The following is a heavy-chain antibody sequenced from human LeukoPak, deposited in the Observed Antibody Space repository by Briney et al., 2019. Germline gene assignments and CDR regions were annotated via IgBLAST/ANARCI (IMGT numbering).Heavy chain of an antibody. J-gene: IGHJ2*01. CDR2: ISSSGIHT. V-gene: IGHV3-21*01. CDR3: AREEYYFGSGSRSYWYFDL. CDR1: GFAFDTYT. D-gene: IGHD3-10*01. Sequence: GGSLRLSCAASGFAFDTYTINWVRQAPGKGLEWVLSISSSGIHTSYSDSLKGRFTISRDNTKNSLFLQMNSLRAEDTAVYYCAREEYYFGSGSRSYWYFDLWGRGTLVTVSS.